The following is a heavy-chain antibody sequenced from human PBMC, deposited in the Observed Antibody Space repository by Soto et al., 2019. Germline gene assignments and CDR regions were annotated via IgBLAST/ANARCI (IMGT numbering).Heavy chain of an antibody. CDR2: ISGSDGST. CDR1: GFTFSSYA. Sequence: EVQLLESGGGLVQPGGSLRLSCAASGFTFSSYAMSWVRQAPGKGLQWVSTISGSDGSTNYADSVKGRFTISRDNSKNTMYLQMNSLRAEDTAVYYCAKESEVGAPFDYWGQGTLVTVSS. J-gene: IGHJ4*02. D-gene: IGHD1-26*01. CDR3: AKESEVGAPFDY. V-gene: IGHV3-23*01.